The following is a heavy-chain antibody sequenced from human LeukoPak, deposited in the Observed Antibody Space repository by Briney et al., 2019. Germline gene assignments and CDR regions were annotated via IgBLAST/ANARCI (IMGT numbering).Heavy chain of an antibody. J-gene: IGHJ4*02. Sequence: SETLSLTCAVYGGSFSGYFWSWIRQPPGKGLEWIGYIYYSGSTNYNPSLKSRVTISVDTSKNQFSLKLSSVTAADTAVYYCARLGSSGWVDYWGQGTLVTVSS. CDR2: IYYSGST. D-gene: IGHD6-19*01. CDR3: ARLGSSGWVDY. CDR1: GGSFSGYF. V-gene: IGHV4-59*08.